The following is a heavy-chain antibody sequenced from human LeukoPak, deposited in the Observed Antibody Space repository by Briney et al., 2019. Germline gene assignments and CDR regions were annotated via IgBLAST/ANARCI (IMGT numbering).Heavy chain of an antibody. CDR1: ENTFINYD. V-gene: IGHV1-8*01. CDR3: ARGPFFQIAAAGFDS. D-gene: IGHD6-13*01. J-gene: IGHJ4*02. CDR2: MNPNSGDT. Sequence: ASVKVSCKASENTFINYDVNWVRQAAGQGLEWMGWMNPNSGDTGYAQKFQGRVTMTWNTSISTAYMRLSSLRSEDTAIYYCARGPFFQIAAAGFDSWGQGTPVTVSS.